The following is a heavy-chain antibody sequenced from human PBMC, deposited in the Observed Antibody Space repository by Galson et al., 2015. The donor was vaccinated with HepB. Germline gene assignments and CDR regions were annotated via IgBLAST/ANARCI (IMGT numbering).Heavy chain of an antibody. Sequence: SLRLSCAASGFTVSSIYINWVRQAPGKGLEWVSAIYSGGSTYYADPVKGRFTISRANSKKTLYLQMISLRAEDTAVYYCAKECSPLTREADAFDIWGQGTMVTVSS. CDR1: GFTVSSIY. V-gene: IGHV3-66*01. D-gene: IGHD1-26*01. J-gene: IGHJ3*02. CDR3: AKECSPLTREADAFDI. CDR2: IYSGGST.